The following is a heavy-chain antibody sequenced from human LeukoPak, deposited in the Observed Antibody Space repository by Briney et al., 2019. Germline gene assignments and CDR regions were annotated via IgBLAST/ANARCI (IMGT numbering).Heavy chain of an antibody. CDR1: GFTFSSYG. Sequence: LAGRSLRLSCAASGFTFSSYGMHWVRQAPGKGLEWVAVIWYDGSNKYYADSVKGRFTISRDNSKNTLYLQMNSLRAEGTAVYYCARDFVAFYYDSSGYTDKLDYWGQGTLVTVSS. D-gene: IGHD3-22*01. CDR2: IWYDGSNK. J-gene: IGHJ4*02. CDR3: ARDFVAFYYDSSGYTDKLDY. V-gene: IGHV3-33*01.